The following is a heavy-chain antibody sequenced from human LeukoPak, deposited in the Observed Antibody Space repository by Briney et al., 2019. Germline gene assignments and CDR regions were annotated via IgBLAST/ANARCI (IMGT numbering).Heavy chain of an antibody. CDR3: AKDLGHDSSGYSFDY. CDR2: ISGSGGST. J-gene: IGHJ4*02. D-gene: IGHD3-22*01. CDR1: GFTFSSYA. V-gene: IGHV3-23*01. Sequence: GGSLRLSCAASGFTFSSYAMSWVRQAPGKGLEWVSAISGSGGSTYYADSVKGRFTISRDNSKNTLYLQMDSLRAEDTAVYYCAKDLGHDSSGYSFDYWGQGTLVTVSS.